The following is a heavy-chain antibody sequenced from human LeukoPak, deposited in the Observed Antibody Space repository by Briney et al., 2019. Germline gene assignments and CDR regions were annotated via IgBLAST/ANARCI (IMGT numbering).Heavy chain of an antibody. CDR2: IKQDGSEK. CDR3: ARGTRDYGDFFDY. D-gene: IGHD4-17*01. CDR1: GFTFSSYS. J-gene: IGHJ4*02. V-gene: IGHV3-7*03. Sequence: GGSLRLSCAASGFTFSSYSMNWVRQAPGKGLEWVANIKQDGSEKYYVDSVKGRFTISRDNAKNSLYLQMNSLRAEDTAVYYCARGTRDYGDFFDYWGQGTLVTVSS.